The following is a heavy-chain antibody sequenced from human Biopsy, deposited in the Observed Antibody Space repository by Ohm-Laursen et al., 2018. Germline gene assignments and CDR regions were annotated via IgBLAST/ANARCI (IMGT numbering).Heavy chain of an antibody. CDR3: ARDKITYCTSTSCDYFGMDV. Sequence: TLSLTCTVSGGSVSSNVAYWAWIRQPPGKGLESIGGIFYSGITYYNPSLQSRVTMSAHTSTNQFSLKLTSVTAADTAVYYCARDKITYCTSTSCDYFGMDVWGQGTTVTVSS. V-gene: IGHV4-39*07. CDR1: GGSVSSNVAY. CDR2: IFYSGIT. D-gene: IGHD2-2*01. J-gene: IGHJ6*02.